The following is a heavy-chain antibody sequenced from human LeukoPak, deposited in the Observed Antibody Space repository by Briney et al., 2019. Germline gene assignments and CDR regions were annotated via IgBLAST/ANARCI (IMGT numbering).Heavy chain of an antibody. CDR1: SGSFSGYY. J-gene: IGHJ4*02. CDR2: IDHSGST. V-gene: IGHV4-34*01. D-gene: IGHD5-18*01. Sequence: PSETLSLTCAVYSGSFSGYYWSWIRQPPGKWLEWIGEIDHSGSTNYNPSLKSRVTISVDTSKNQFSLKLSSVTAADTAVYYCARGVGYNYGYYFDYWGQGTLVTVSS. CDR3: ARGVGYNYGYYFDY.